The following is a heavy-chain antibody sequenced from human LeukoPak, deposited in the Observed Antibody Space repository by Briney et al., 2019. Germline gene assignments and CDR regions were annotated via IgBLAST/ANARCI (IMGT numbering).Heavy chain of an antibody. CDR3: ARRAGAYSHPYDY. CDR1: GFTFSNYR. CDR2: ISSSSSYI. J-gene: IGHJ4*02. D-gene: IGHD4/OR15-4a*01. Sequence: GGSLRLSCAASGFTFSNYRMNWVRQAPGKGLEWVSSISSSSSYIYYADSVKGRFTISRDNPKNTLYLQMNSLRAEDTAVYYCARRAGAYSHPYDYWGQGTLVTVSS. V-gene: IGHV3-21*04.